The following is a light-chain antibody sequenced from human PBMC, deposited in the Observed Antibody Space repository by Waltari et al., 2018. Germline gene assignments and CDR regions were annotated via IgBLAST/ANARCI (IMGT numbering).Light chain of an antibody. CDR1: SSNIGAGYD. J-gene: IGLJ2*01. CDR3: QSYDNSLSVSL. V-gene: IGLV1-40*01. Sequence: QSGLTQPPSVSGAPGQRVTISCTGSSSNIGAGYDVHWYQLLPGTAPRLLISGNTNRPSGVPDRFSCSKSGTSASLAITGLQAEDEGDYYCQSYDNSLSVSLFGGGTKLTVL. CDR2: GNT.